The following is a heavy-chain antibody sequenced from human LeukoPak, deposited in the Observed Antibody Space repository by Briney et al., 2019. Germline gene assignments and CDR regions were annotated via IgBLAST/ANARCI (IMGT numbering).Heavy chain of an antibody. Sequence: PGGTLRLSCAASGFTFSSYSMNWVRQAPGKGLEWVSSISSSSSYIYYADSVKGRFTISRDNAKNSLYLQMNSLRAEDTAVYYCASPRPGYCSGGSCGSFDPWGQGTLVTVSS. D-gene: IGHD2-15*01. CDR2: ISSSSSYI. CDR1: GFTFSSYS. V-gene: IGHV3-21*01. J-gene: IGHJ5*02. CDR3: ASPRPGYCSGGSCGSFDP.